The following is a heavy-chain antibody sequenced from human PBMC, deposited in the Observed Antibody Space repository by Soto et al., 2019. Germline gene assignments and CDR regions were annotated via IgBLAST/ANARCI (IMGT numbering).Heavy chain of an antibody. CDR2: IYYSGST. V-gene: IGHV4-39*01. CDR1: GGSISSSSYY. Sequence: SETLSLTCTVSGGSISSSSYYWGWIRQPPGKGLEWIGSIYYSGSTYYNPSLKSRVTISVDTSKNQFSLKLSSVTATDTAVYYCARRLRGYAPYATPWFDPWGQGTLVTVSS. J-gene: IGHJ5*02. CDR3: ARRLRGYAPYATPWFDP. D-gene: IGHD2-2*01.